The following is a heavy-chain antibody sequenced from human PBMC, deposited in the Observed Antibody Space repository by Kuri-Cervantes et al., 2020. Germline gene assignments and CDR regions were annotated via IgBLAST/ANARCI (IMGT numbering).Heavy chain of an antibody. CDR2: INSDGSST. CDR3: ARRPIEYYYGMDV. J-gene: IGHJ6*02. Sequence: GESLKISCAASGFTFSSYWMHWVRQAPGKGLVWVSRINSDGSSTSYAQKFQGRVTMTRDTSTSTVYMELSSLRSEDTAVYYCARRPIEYYYGMDVWGQGTTVTVSS. D-gene: IGHD2/OR15-2a*01. CDR1: GFTFSSYW. V-gene: IGHV3-74*01.